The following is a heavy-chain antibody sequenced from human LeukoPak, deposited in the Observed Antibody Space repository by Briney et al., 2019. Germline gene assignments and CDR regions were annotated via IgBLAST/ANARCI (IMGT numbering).Heavy chain of an antibody. J-gene: IGHJ6*02. D-gene: IGHD3-10*01. CDR1: GYTFTSYG. CDR3: ARSSGSGSHYTTYYGMDV. CDR2: ISVYNGNT. Sequence: ASVKVSCKASGYTFTSYGISWVRQAPGQGLEWMGWISVYNGNTNYAQKVQGRVTMTTDTSTGTAYMELRSLRSDDTAVYYCARSSGSGSHYTTYYGMDVWGQGTTVTVSS. V-gene: IGHV1-18*01.